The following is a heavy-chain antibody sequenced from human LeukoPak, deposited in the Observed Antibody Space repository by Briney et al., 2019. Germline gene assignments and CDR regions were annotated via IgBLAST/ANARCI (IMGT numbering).Heavy chain of an antibody. Sequence: PGGSLRLSCVASGFTFSNFAMSWVRQAPGKGLEWISGISGSGDYTYQPDSVKGRLTISRENSKNTLYLQMDSLRAEDTAVYYCAKGGSGYCVFDYWGQGTLVTVSS. CDR1: GFTFSNFA. CDR3: AKGGSGYCVFDY. J-gene: IGHJ4*02. CDR2: ISGSGDYT. D-gene: IGHD3-22*01. V-gene: IGHV3-23*01.